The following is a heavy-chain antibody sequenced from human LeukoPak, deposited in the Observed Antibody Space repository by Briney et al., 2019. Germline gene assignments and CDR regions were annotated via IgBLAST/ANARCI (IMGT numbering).Heavy chain of an antibody. Sequence: PGGSLRLSCGASGFTFSSYAMSWVRQAPGKGLEWVSAITSNGGTTYHADSVKGRFTISRDNSKNTLYLQMNSLRAEDTAVSYCAKDRLTIDAFDIWGQGTMVTVSS. CDR2: ITSNGGTT. CDR1: GFTFSSYA. V-gene: IGHV3-23*01. D-gene: IGHD1-14*01. J-gene: IGHJ3*02. CDR3: AKDRLTIDAFDI.